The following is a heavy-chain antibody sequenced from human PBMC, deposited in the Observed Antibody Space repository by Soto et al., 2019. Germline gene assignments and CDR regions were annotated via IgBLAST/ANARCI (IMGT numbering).Heavy chain of an antibody. CDR3: ARGQLLWFGKDQEIDY. Sequence: GGSLRLSCAASGFTFSSYSMNWVRQAPGKGLEWVSSISSSSSYIYYADSVKGRFTISRDNAKNSLYLQMNSLRAEDTAVYYCARGQLLWFGKDQEIDYWGQGTLVTV. CDR2: ISSSSSYI. CDR1: GFTFSSYS. D-gene: IGHD3-10*01. V-gene: IGHV3-21*01. J-gene: IGHJ4*02.